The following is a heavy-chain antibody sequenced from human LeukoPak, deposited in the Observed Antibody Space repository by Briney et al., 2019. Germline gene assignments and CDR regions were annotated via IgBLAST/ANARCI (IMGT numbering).Heavy chain of an antibody. CDR3: ASFGVKIFGGTPPV. V-gene: IGHV4-59*01. CDR1: GGSISSYY. CDR2: IYYSGST. D-gene: IGHD3-3*01. Sequence: SETLSLTCTVSGGSISSYYWSWIRQPPGKGLEWIGYIYYSGSTNYNPSLKSRVTISVDTSKNQFSLKLSSVTAADTAVYYRASFGVKIFGGTPPVWGQGTLVTVSS. J-gene: IGHJ4*02.